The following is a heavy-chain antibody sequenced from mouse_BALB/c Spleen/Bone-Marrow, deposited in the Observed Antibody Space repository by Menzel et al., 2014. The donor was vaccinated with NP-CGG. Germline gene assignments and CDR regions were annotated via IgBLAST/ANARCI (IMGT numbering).Heavy chain of an antibody. J-gene: IGHJ3*01. CDR3: ATLTETSY. CDR1: GFPFSSYT. D-gene: IGHD4-1*01. V-gene: IGHV5-12-2*01. Sequence: EVKLVESGGGLVQPGGSLKLSCAASGFPFSSYTMSWVRQTPEKRLEWVAFITNGGGSTYYPDTLKGRFTISRDDAKNTLYLQMSSLKSEDTAMYYCATLTETSYWGQGTLVTVSA. CDR2: ITNGGGST.